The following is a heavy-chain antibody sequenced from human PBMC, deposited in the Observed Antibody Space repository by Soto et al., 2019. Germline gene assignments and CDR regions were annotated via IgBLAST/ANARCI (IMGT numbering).Heavy chain of an antibody. V-gene: IGHV4-4*02. Sequence: PSETLSLTCAVSGGSISTSNWCSWVRQPPGEGLEWIGEITRSGSTNYNPSLKSRVTISTDTSKNQFSLQLTSVTAADTAVYYCARAAIKGHQVAGQQPTSQTLEYWGQGTLVTVSS. CDR3: ARAAIKGHQVAGQQPTSQTLEY. J-gene: IGHJ4*02. CDR2: ITRSGST. CDR1: GGSISTSNW. D-gene: IGHD1-26*01.